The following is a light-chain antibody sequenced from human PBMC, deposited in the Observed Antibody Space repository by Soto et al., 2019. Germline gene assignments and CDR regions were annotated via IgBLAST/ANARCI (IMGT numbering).Light chain of an antibody. CDR3: CSYAGAGTYV. V-gene: IGLV2-23*01. CDR1: SSDVGSYNL. J-gene: IGLJ1*01. Sequence: QSVLTQPASVSGSPGQSITISCTGTSSDVGSYNLVSWYQQHSGKAPKLMIYEGTKRPSGVSNRFSGSKPGNTASLTIYGLQAEDGADYFCCSYAGAGTYVFGTGTRSPS. CDR2: EGT.